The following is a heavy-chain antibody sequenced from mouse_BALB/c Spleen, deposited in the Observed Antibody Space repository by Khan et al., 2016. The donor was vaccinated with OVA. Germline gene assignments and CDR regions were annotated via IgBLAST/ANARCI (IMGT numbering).Heavy chain of an antibody. CDR3: ARFHGGY. CDR2: INTYTGET. CDR1: GYTFTNYV. Sequence: QIQLVQSGPELKKPGESVKISCKASGYTFTNYVMNWVKQSPGKGLKWMGWINTYTGETTYDDDFKGRFAFSLETSASTAFLQINSLKIEVTATYFCARFHGGYWGQGTTLTVSS. J-gene: IGHJ2*01. V-gene: IGHV9-3-1*01.